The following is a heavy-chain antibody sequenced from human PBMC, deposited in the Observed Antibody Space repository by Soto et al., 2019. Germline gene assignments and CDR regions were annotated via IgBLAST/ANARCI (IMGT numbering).Heavy chain of an antibody. D-gene: IGHD3-3*01. V-gene: IGHV4-39*01. CDR3: ARNAYYDFWSGYYGRPSWFDP. J-gene: IGHJ5*02. Sequence: SETLSLTCTVSGGSISSSGYYWGWIRQPPGKGLEWIGSIYYSGSTYYNPSLKSRVTISVDTSKNQFSLKLSSVTAADTAVYYCARNAYYDFWSGYYGRPSWFDPWGQGTLVTVSS. CDR2: IYYSGST. CDR1: GGSISSSGYY.